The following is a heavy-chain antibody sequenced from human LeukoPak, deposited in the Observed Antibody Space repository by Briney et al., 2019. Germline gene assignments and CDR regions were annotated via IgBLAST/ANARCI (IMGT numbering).Heavy chain of an antibody. J-gene: IGHJ4*02. D-gene: IGHD3-22*01. CDR3: AREASSGYLLGSDY. CDR2: IYYSGST. Sequence: PSETLSLTCTVSGGSISSSSYYWGWIRQPPGKGLEWIGSIYYSGSTYYNPSLKSRVTISVDTSKNQFSLKLSSVTAADTAVYYCAREASSGYLLGSDYWGQGTLVTVSS. V-gene: IGHV4-39*07. CDR1: GGSISSSSYY.